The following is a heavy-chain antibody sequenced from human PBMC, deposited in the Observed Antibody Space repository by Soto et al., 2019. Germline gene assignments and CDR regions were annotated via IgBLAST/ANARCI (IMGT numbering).Heavy chain of an antibody. D-gene: IGHD6-13*01. J-gene: IGHJ6*03. CDR3: ARGVSSSWRHYYYYMDV. CDR1: GGSFSGYY. CDR2: INHSGST. V-gene: IGHV4-34*01. Sequence: QVQLQQWGAGLLKPSETLSLTCAVYGGSFSGYYWSWIRQPPGKGLECIGEINHSGSTNYNPSLKSRVTISVDTSKTQFSLKLSSVTAADTAVYYCARGVSSSWRHYYYYMDVWGKGTTVTVSS.